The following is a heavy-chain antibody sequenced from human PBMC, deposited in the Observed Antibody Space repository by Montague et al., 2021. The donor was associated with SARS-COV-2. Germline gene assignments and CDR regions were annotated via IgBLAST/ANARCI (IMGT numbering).Heavy chain of an antibody. V-gene: IGHV4-39*01. CDR2: IHSSGTT. J-gene: IGHJ4*02. Sequence: SETLSLTCTVAGGSISSGSYYWGWFRQPPGKGLEWIGNIHSSGTTYYKSRVTISVDTSKNPFSLKMTPVTAADTAVYYCARRLGGSGWLDYWGQGTLVTVSS. CDR1: GGSISSGSYY. CDR3: ARRLGGSGWLDY. D-gene: IGHD6-25*01.